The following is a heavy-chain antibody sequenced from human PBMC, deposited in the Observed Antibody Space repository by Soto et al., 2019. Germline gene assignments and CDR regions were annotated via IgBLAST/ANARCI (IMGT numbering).Heavy chain of an antibody. CDR2: IYSGGST. V-gene: IGHV3-53*01. Sequence: GGSLRLSCAASGFTVSSNYMSWVRQAPGKGLEWVSVIYSGGSTYYADSVKGRFTISRDNSKNTLYLQMNSLRAEDTAVYYCARAGRYYDSSGYFDYWGQGTLVTVSS. J-gene: IGHJ4*02. CDR3: ARAGRYYDSSGYFDY. D-gene: IGHD3-22*01. CDR1: GFTVSSNY.